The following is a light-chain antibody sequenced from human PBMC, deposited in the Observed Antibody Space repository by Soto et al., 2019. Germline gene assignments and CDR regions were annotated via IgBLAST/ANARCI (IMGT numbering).Light chain of an antibody. CDR2: LNSDGSH. CDR3: CSYARPTFYA. Sequence: QSVLTQSPSASASLGASVRLTCTLSSGHSSYAIAWHQQQPEKGPRYLMKLNSDGSHSKGDGIPDRFSGSSSGAERYLTISSLQSEDEADYYCCSYARPTFYAFATGTKVTVL. CDR1: SGHSSYA. V-gene: IGLV4-69*01. J-gene: IGLJ1*01.